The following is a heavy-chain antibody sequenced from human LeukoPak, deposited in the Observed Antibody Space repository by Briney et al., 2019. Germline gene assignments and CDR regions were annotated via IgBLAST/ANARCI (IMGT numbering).Heavy chain of an antibody. CDR1: GFTFSSYA. V-gene: IGHV3-66*01. CDR3: ARASTLRTGDAH. J-gene: IGHJ4*02. CDR2: IYTGGST. D-gene: IGHD7-27*01. Sequence: GGSLRLSCAASGFTFSSYAMSWVRQAPGKGLEWVSVIYTGGSTSYADSVKGRFTTSRDSSTNTLFLQMNSLRAEDTAVYYCARASTLRTGDAHWGQGTLVTVSS.